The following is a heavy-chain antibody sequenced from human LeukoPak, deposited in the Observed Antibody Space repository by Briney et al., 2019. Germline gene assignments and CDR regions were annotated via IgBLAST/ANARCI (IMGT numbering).Heavy chain of an antibody. D-gene: IGHD7-27*01. CDR2: ITTSDGST. CDR1: GFTFSSYT. Sequence: GGSLRLSCAASGFTFSSYTMSWVRQAPGKGLEWVSTITTSDGSTYYADSVKGRFTVSRDNSKNTLFLQMNSLRAEDTAVYYCAKDGGLWVSAHWGDSWGRGTLVTVSS. V-gene: IGHV3-23*01. CDR3: AKDGGLWVSAHWGDS. J-gene: IGHJ4*02.